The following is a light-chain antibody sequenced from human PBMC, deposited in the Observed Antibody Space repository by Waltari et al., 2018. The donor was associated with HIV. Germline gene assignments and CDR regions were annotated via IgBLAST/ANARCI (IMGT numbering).Light chain of an antibody. J-gene: IGKJ2*01. CDR1: QSISSY. CDR2: GAS. CDR3: QQSYSTPDT. Sequence: DIQMTQSPSSLSASVGDRVTITCRASQSISSYLNWYQQKPGKAPELLIYGASSLQSGVPSRFSGSGSGTDFTLTINSLQPEDFATYFCQQSYSTPDTFGQATKLEIK. V-gene: IGKV1-39*01.